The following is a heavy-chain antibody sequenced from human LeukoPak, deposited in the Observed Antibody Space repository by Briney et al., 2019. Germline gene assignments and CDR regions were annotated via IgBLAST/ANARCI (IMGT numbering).Heavy chain of an antibody. CDR1: GGSISSHY. J-gene: IGHJ5*02. CDR3: ARASPGSGYYFVLDP. V-gene: IGHV4-59*11. D-gene: IGHD3-22*01. CDR2: IYYSGST. Sequence: SETLSLTCTVSGGSISSHYWSWIRQPPGKGLEWIGYIYYSGSTNYNPSLKSRVTISVDTSKNQFSLKLSSVTAADTAVYYCARASPGSGYYFVLDPWGQGTLVTVSS.